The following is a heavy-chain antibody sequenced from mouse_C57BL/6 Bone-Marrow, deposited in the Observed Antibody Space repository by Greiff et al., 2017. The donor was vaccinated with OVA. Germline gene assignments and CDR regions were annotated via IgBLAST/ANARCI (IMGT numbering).Heavy chain of an antibody. CDR1: GYTFTSYW. CDR3: ARVEYYRSSHDQ. CDR2: IDPSDSYT. V-gene: IGHV1-69*01. D-gene: IGHD1-1*01. Sequence: VQLQQPGAELVMPGASVKLSCKASGYTFTSYWMHWVKQRPGQGLEWIGEIDPSDSYTNYNQKFKGKSTLTVDKSSSTAYMQLSRLTSEDSAVYYCARVEYYRSSHDQWGQGNNLT. J-gene: IGHJ2*01.